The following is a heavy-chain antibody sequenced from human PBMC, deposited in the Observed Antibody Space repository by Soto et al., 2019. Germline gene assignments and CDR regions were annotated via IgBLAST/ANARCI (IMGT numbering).Heavy chain of an antibody. CDR1: GFTFSSYG. D-gene: IGHD3-9*01. V-gene: IGHV3-33*01. CDR3: ARDLGDYDILTGYYIRTYYYYGMDV. CDR2: IWYDGSNK. Sequence: GGSLRLSCAASGFTFSSYGMHWVRQAPCKGLEWVAVIWYDGSNKYYADSVKGRFTISRDNSKNTLYLQMNSLRAEDTAVYYCARDLGDYDILTGYYIRTYYYYGMDVWGQGTTVTVSS. J-gene: IGHJ6*02.